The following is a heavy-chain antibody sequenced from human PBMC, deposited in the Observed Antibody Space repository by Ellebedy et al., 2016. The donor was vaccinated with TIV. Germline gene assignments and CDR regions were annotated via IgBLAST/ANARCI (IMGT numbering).Heavy chain of an antibody. Sequence: ASVKVSXXASGYTFTSYGISWVRQAPGQGLEWMRWISAYNGNTNYAQKLQGRVTMTTDTSTSTAYMELRSLRSDDTAVYYCARDVVVVPAAMVSYYYYYYGMDVWGQGTTVTVSS. CDR2: ISAYNGNT. CDR1: GYTFTSYG. J-gene: IGHJ6*02. D-gene: IGHD2-2*01. V-gene: IGHV1-18*01. CDR3: ARDVVVVPAAMVSYYYYYYGMDV.